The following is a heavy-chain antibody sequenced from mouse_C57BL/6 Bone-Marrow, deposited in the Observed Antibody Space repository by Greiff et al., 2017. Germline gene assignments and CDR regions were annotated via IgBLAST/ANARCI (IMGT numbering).Heavy chain of an antibody. CDR1: GYSFTDYN. CDR2: INPNYGTT. D-gene: IGHD1-1*01. V-gene: IGHV1-39*01. CDR3: ARRYYCGYWYCDV. J-gene: IGHJ1*03. Sequence: EVQLQQSGPELVKPGASVKISCKASGYSFTDYNMNWVKQSNGKSLEWIGVINPNYGTTSYKQKFKGKATLTVDQSSSTAYMQLNSLTSEDSAVYCCARRYYCGYWYCDVWGTGTTVTVSS.